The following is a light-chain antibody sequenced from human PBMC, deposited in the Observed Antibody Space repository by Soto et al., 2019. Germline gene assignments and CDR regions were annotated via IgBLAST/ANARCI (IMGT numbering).Light chain of an antibody. CDR1: QNIITY. V-gene: IGKV3-20*01. CDR3: QHYYRLPPT. J-gene: IGKJ2*01. Sequence: EIVLTQSPVTLSLSPGERATLSCRASQNIITYLAWYQQKPGQAPRLLIYGASTRATGVPDRLSGSGSGADFTLTINRLEPEDFAVYFCQHYYRLPPTYGQGTKLEV. CDR2: GAS.